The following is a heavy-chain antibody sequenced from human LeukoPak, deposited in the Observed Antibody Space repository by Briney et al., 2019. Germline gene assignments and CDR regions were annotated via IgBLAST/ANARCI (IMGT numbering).Heavy chain of an antibody. CDR1: GFTFNSYS. Sequence: GGSLRLSCAASGFTFNSYSMNWVRQAPGKGLEWVSSISGSNSYIYYADSMKGRFTISRDNAKNSLYVQMNSLRAEDTAVYYCARDRESSSWYVGHYYYYMDVWGKGTTVTVSS. D-gene: IGHD6-13*01. V-gene: IGHV3-21*01. CDR3: ARDRESSSWYVGHYYYYMDV. CDR2: ISGSNSYI. J-gene: IGHJ6*03.